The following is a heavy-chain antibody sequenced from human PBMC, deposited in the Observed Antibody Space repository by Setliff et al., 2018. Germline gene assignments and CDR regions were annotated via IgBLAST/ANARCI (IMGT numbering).Heavy chain of an antibody. CDR3: AMDQGVV. V-gene: IGHV4-59*06. Sequence: PSETLSLTCTVSGGSINNYHWSWIRQRPGKGLEWIGKIDYRGSTRHNPSLETRVSMSVDTSKNQFSLRLTSVTDADTAVYYCAMDQGVVWGKGTTVTVSS. CDR2: IDYRGST. CDR1: GGSINNYH. D-gene: IGHD2-2*03. J-gene: IGHJ6*04.